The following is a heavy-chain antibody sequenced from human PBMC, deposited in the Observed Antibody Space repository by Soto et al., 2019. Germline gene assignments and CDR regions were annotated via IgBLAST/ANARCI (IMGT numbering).Heavy chain of an antibody. V-gene: IGHV4-31*11. Sequence: PSDSLAISRGVSGETIRSCMYSWTWNRKYPGKALEWIGYISHNGNTHYNPSLESRVSMSVDMSKNQFSLKVTSVTAADTAVYYCARNGCSSTTCYSSEAPYSSMDVWGQGTTVTVSS. J-gene: IGHJ6*02. D-gene: IGHD2-2*02. CDR2: ISHNGNT. CDR3: ARNGCSSTTCYSSEAPYSSMDV. CDR1: GETIRSCMYS.